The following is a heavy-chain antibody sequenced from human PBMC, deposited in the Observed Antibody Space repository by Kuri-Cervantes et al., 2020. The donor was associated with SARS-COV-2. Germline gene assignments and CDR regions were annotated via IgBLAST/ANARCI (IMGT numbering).Heavy chain of an antibody. CDR1: GFTFSGSA. J-gene: IGHJ4*02. V-gene: IGHV3-73*01. D-gene: IGHD2-15*01. Sequence: GESLKISCAASGFTFSGSAMHWVRQASGKGLEWVGRIRSKANSYATAYAASVKGRFTISRDDSKNTLYLQMNSLRAEDTAVYYCAKRPAVVRSFDYWGQGTLVTVSS. CDR3: AKRPAVVRSFDY. CDR2: IRSKANSYAT.